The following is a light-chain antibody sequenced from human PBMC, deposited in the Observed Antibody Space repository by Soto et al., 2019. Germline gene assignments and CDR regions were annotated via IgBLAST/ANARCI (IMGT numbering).Light chain of an antibody. Sequence: QSVLTQPPSASGSPGQSVTISCTGTSSDVGGYNYVSWYQQHPGKAPKLMIYEVSKRPSGVPDRFSGSKSGNTASLTVSGLVAEDEADYYCSSYAGSNSYVFGTGTKVTVL. CDR3: SSYAGSNSYV. CDR1: SSDVGGYNY. V-gene: IGLV2-8*01. CDR2: EVS. J-gene: IGLJ1*01.